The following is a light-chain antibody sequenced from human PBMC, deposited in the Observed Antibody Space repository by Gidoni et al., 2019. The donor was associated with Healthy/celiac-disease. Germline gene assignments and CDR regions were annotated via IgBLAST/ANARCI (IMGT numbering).Light chain of an antibody. CDR1: ALPKKY. Sequence: SYELTQPPSVSVSPGQTARITCSGDALPKKYAYWYQKKSGQAPVLVIYEDSKRPSGIPERFSGSSSGTMATLTISGAQVEDEADYYCYSTDSSGNHGGVFGGGTKLTVL. J-gene: IGLJ2*01. CDR3: YSTDSSGNHGGV. V-gene: IGLV3-10*01. CDR2: EDS.